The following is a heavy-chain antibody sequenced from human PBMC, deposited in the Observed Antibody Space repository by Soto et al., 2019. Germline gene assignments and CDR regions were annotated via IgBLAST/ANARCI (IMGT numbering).Heavy chain of an antibody. CDR2: INTGNGNT. CDR3: ARGTQLPPTQDD. V-gene: IGHV1-3*04. D-gene: IGHD1-1*01. J-gene: IGHJ4*02. CDR1: EYTFTFYA. Sequence: ASVKVSCKASEYTFTFYAMHWVRQAPGQSVEWMGMINTGNGNTKYSQRFQDRVTITRDTSANTVYMDLSSLTPEDTAVYYCARGTQLPPTQDDWGQGTLVSVSS.